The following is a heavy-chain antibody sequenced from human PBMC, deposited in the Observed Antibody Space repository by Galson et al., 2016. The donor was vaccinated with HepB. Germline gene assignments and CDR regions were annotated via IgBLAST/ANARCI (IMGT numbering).Heavy chain of an antibody. V-gene: IGHV2-70*01. J-gene: IGHJ5*02. CDR2: IDWDDGK. D-gene: IGHD3-16*02. CDR3: ARMLSSSNWFDP. Sequence: ALVKPTQTLTLTCTFSGFSLATSGVCVSWIRQPPGKALAWLALIDWDDGKYYSTSLKTRLTISKDTSKNQVVLTMTNMDPVDTATYYCARMLSSSNWFDPWGQGTLVTVSS. CDR1: GFSLATSGVC.